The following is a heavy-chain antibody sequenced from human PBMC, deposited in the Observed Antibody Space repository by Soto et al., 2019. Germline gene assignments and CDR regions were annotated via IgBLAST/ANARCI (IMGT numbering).Heavy chain of an antibody. V-gene: IGHV4-38-2*01. CDR3: ARYYFDGSGYYYGDFDY. Sequence: SETLSLTCGVSGFAISRAYYWGWIRQTPGKGLEWIGSISYSGSTFYNASLQSRVTISIDTSKNHFSLRLPSVTAADTALYCCARYYFDGSGYYYGDFDYWGQGALVTVSS. CDR2: ISYSGST. D-gene: IGHD3-22*01. J-gene: IGHJ4*02. CDR1: GFAISRAYY.